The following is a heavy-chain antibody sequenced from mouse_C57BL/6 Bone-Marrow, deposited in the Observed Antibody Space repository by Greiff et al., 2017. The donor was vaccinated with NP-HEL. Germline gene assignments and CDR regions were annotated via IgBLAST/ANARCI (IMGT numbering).Heavy chain of an antibody. CDR2: IYPGSGNT. CDR3: ARFHYYGSSYSAMDY. J-gene: IGHJ4*01. Sequence: QVQLKQSGAELVRPGASVKLSCKASGYTFTDYYINWVKQRPGQGLEWIARIYPGSGNTYYNEKFKGKATLTAEQSSSTAYMQLSSLTSEDSAVYFCARFHYYGSSYSAMDYWGQGTSVTVSS. D-gene: IGHD1-1*01. CDR1: GYTFTDYY. V-gene: IGHV1-76*01.